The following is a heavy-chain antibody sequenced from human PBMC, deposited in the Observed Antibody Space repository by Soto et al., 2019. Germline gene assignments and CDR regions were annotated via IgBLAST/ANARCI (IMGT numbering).Heavy chain of an antibody. D-gene: IGHD3-22*01. CDR1: GVSISSGGYY. CDR2: IYYSGST. V-gene: IGHV4-31*03. Sequence: PSETLSLTCTVSGVSISSGGYYWSWIRQHPGKGLEWIGYIYYSGSTYYNPSLKSRVTISVDTSKNQFSLKLSSVTAADTAVYYCARGNYYDSSGYYNYWGQGTLVTVSS. CDR3: ARGNYYDSSGYYNY. J-gene: IGHJ4*02.